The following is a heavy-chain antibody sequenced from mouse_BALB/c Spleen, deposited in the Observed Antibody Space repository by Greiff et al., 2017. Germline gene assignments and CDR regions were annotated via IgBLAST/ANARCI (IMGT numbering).Heavy chain of an antibody. V-gene: IGHV5-17*02. CDR2: ISSGSSTI. CDR1: GFTFSSFG. J-gene: IGHJ3*01. D-gene: IGHD1-1*01. Sequence: EVQGVESGGGLVQPGGSRKLSCAASGFTFSSFGMHWVRQAPEKGLEWVAYISSGSSTIYYADTVKGRFTISRDNPKNTLFLQMTSLRSEDTAMYYCARGPTVVATDWFAYWGQGTLVTVSA. CDR3: ARGPTVVATDWFAY.